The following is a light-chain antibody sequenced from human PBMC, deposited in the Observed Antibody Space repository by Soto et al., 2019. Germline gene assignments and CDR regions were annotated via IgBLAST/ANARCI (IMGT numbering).Light chain of an antibody. CDR3: QVCDTTNPVI. CDR1: NIEIKS. CDR2: DDG. Sequence: SYELTQPPSVSVAPGQTARLTCGGNNIEIKSVHWYQQKPGQAPVLVVYDDGDRTTGIPERFSGSKSGNTATLTTSRVEAGDEADYYWQVCDTTNPVIFGGGTKVTVL. J-gene: IGLJ2*01. V-gene: IGLV3-21*02.